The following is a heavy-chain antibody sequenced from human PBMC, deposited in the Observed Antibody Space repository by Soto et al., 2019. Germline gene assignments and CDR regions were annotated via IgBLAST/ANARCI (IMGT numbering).Heavy chain of an antibody. CDR2: FDPEDGET. Sequence: EASVKVSCKVSGYTLTELSMHWVRQAPGKGLEWMGGFDPEDGETIYAQKFQGRVTMTEDTSTDTAYMELSSLRSEDTAVYYCSSYCSGGSCPGGNYWGQGTLVTVSS. V-gene: IGHV1-24*01. CDR3: SSYCSGGSCPGGNY. D-gene: IGHD2-15*01. CDR1: GYTLTELS. J-gene: IGHJ4*02.